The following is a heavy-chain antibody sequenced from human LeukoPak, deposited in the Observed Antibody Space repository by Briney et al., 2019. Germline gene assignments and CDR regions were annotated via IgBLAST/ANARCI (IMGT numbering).Heavy chain of an antibody. V-gene: IGHV1-2*02. D-gene: IGHD4-17*01. CDR1: GYTFTDYY. CDR3: ATMTTVTTGMRNWFDP. CDR2: INPHSGGT. Sequence: GASVKVSCKASGYTFTDYYVHWVRQAPGQGLEWVGWINPHSGGTNFAQKFQGRVTMTRDTSISTAYMELSGLRSDDTAVYYCATMTTVTTGMRNWFDPWGQGTLVTVSS. J-gene: IGHJ5*02.